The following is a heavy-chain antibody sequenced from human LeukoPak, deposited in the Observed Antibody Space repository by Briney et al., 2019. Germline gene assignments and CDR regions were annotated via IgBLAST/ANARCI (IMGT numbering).Heavy chain of an antibody. J-gene: IGHJ3*02. D-gene: IGHD3-22*01. Sequence: PGGSLRLSCAASGFTFSSYAMSWVRQAPGKGLEWVSAISGSGGSTYYADSVKGRFTISRDNSKNTLHLQMNSLRAEDTAVYYCAKGSLIVVILDAFDIWGQGTMVTVSS. CDR2: ISGSGGST. CDR3: AKGSLIVVILDAFDI. CDR1: GFTFSSYA. V-gene: IGHV3-23*01.